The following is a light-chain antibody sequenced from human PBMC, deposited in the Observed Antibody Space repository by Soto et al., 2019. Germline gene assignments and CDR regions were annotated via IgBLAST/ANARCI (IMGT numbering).Light chain of an antibody. CDR1: QSVSSNS. Sequence: EIVLTQSPGTLSLSPGERATLSCRASQSVSSNSFSWYHQKPGQAPRLLIYGASSRATGIPDRFIGSGSGTDFTLTIRRLEPEDFAVYYCQQYANSPYTFGQGTKLEIK. CDR3: QQYANSPYT. V-gene: IGKV3-20*01. J-gene: IGKJ2*01. CDR2: GAS.